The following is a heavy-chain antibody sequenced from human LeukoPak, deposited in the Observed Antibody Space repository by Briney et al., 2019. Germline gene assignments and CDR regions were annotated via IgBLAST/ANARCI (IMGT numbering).Heavy chain of an antibody. CDR2: INHSGST. CDR3: ARGSGCSSTSCYITSYYYYYGMDV. D-gene: IGHD2-2*02. V-gene: IGHV4-34*01. J-gene: IGHJ6*02. Sequence: PSETLSLTCTVSGGSISSYYWSWIRQPPGKGLEWIGEINHSGSTNYNPSLKSRVTISVDTSKNQFSLKLSSVTAADTAVYYCARGSGCSSTSCYITSYYYYYGMDVWGQGTTVTVSS. CDR1: GGSISSYY.